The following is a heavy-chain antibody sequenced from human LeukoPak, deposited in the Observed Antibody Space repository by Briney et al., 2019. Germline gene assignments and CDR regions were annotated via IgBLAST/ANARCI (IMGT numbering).Heavy chain of an antibody. CDR2: IYYSGST. CDR1: GGSISSGGYY. D-gene: IGHD3-3*01. CDR3: ARAPRITIFGVVIIRFDP. V-gene: IGHV4-31*03. Sequence: SETLSLTCTVSGGSISSGGYYWSWIRQHPGKGLEWIGYIYYSGSTYYNPSLKSRVTIPVDTSKNQFSLKLSSVTAAGTAVYYCARAPRITIFGVVIIRFDPWGQGTLVTVSS. J-gene: IGHJ5*02.